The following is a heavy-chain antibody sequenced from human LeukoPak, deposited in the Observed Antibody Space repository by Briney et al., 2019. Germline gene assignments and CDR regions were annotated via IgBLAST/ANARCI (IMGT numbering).Heavy chain of an antibody. CDR2: INHSGGT. V-gene: IGHV4-34*01. D-gene: IGHD4-17*01. Sequence: SETLSLTCAVYGGSFSGYYWSWIRQPPGKGLEWIGEINHSGGTNYNPSLKSRVTISVDTSKNQFSLKLSSVTAADTAVYYCASGTTVTNYWGQGTLVTVSS. CDR3: ASGTTVTNY. CDR1: GGSFSGYY. J-gene: IGHJ4*02.